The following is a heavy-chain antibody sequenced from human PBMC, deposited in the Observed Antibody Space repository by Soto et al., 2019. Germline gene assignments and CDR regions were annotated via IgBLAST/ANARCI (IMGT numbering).Heavy chain of an antibody. CDR3: ARDRIVGATALYYFDY. CDR2: IIPIFGTA. V-gene: IGHV1-69*01. D-gene: IGHD1-26*01. Sequence: QVQLVQSGAEVKKPGSSVKVSCKASGGTFSSYAISWVRQAPGQGLEWMGGIIPIFGTANYAQKFQGRVTITADESTSTAYMELSSLRSEDTAVYYCARDRIVGATALYYFDYWGQGTLVTVSS. J-gene: IGHJ4*02. CDR1: GGTFSSYA.